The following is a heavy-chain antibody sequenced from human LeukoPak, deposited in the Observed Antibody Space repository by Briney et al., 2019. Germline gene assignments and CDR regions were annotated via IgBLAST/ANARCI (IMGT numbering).Heavy chain of an antibody. CDR3: ASFSWYHGAFDI. CDR2: IYYSGST. V-gene: IGHV4-59*12. J-gene: IGHJ3*02. D-gene: IGHD6-13*01. CDR1: GGSISSYY. Sequence: PSETLSLTCTVSGGSISSYYWSWIRQPPGKGLEWIGYIYYSGSTNYNPSLKSRVTISVDTSKNQFSLKLSSVTAADTAVYYCASFSWYHGAFDIWGQGTMVTVSS.